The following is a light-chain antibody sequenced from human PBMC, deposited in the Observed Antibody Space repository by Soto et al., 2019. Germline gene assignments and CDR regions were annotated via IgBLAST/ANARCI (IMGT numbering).Light chain of an antibody. CDR3: QSYDSSLSRV. Sequence: QSVLTQPPSVSGAPGQMVTISCTGSSSNIGAGYDVHWYQQLPGTAPKLLIYGNSNRPSGVPDRFSGSKSGTSASLAITGLQAEDEADYYCQSYDSSLSRVFGGGTQLTVL. V-gene: IGLV1-40*01. CDR2: GNS. CDR1: SSNIGAGYD. J-gene: IGLJ3*02.